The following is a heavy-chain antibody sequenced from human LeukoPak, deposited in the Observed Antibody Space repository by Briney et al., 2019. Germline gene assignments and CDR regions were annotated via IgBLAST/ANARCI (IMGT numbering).Heavy chain of an antibody. CDR3: AKALGFLEWLPDY. CDR2: IRYDGSNK. J-gene: IGHJ4*02. V-gene: IGHV3-30*02. D-gene: IGHD3-3*01. Sequence: GGSLRLSCAASGFTFSSYGMHWVRQAPGKGLEWVAFIRYDGSNKYYADSVKGRFTISRDNSKNTLYLQMNSLRAEDTAVYYCAKALGFLEWLPDYWGQGTLVTVSS. CDR1: GFTFSSYG.